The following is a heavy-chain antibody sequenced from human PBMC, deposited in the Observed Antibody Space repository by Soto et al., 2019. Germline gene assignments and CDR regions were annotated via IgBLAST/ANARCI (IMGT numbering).Heavy chain of an antibody. J-gene: IGHJ4*02. CDR3: ARDPSRSSDQKYYFDY. V-gene: IGHV3-74*01. Sequence: PGGSLRLSCAASGFTLNSFFMHWVRQAPGRGLMWVSRISNDGTSTTYADSVKGRFTISRDNSKNTLYLQMNSLRAEDTAVYYCARDPSRSSDQKYYFDYWGQGTLVTVSS. CDR1: GFTLNSFF. CDR2: ISNDGTST. D-gene: IGHD3-10*01.